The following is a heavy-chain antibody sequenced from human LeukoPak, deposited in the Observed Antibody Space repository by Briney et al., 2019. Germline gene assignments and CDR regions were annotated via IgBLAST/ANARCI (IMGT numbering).Heavy chain of an antibody. CDR2: MYTSGST. J-gene: IGHJ5*02. V-gene: IGHV4-4*07. CDR3: ARGGVVAAANNWFDP. CDR1: GGSISSYY. Sequence: SETLSLTCTVSGGSISSYYWSWIRQPAGEGLEWIGRMYTSGSTNYNPSLKSRVTISIDTSKNQFSLNLSSVTAADTAVYYCARGGVVAAANNWFDPWGQGTLVTVSS. D-gene: IGHD2-2*01.